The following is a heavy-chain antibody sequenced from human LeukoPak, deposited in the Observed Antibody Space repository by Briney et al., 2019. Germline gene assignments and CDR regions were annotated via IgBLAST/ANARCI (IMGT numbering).Heavy chain of an antibody. J-gene: IGHJ4*02. V-gene: IGHV3-23*01. CDR1: GFTFSNFA. CDR2: ISGSGTSI. Sequence: GGSLRLSCAASGFTFSNFAVVWVRQAPGKGLEWVCAISGSGTSIYYADSVRGRFTISRDNSKSTVSLQMNSLSAEDTALYYCASGKRSSYCGGDCYLDYWGQGTLVTVSS. CDR3: ASGKRSSYCGGDCYLDY. D-gene: IGHD2-21*02.